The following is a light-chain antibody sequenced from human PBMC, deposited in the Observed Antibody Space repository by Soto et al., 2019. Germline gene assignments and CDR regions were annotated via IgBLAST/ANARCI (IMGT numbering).Light chain of an antibody. V-gene: IGKV3-20*01. CDR2: GAS. CDR3: QQYGSSPLT. CDR1: QSVSSSY. J-gene: IGKJ4*01. Sequence: EIVLTQSPGTLSLPPGERATLSCRASQSVSSSYLAWYQQKPGQAPRLLIYGASSRATGIPDRFSGSGSGTDFTVTISRLEPDDFAVYYCQQYGSSPLTFGGWTKVEIK.